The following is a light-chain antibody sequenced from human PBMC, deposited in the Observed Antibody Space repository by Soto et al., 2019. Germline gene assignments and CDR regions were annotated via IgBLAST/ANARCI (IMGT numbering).Light chain of an antibody. CDR1: SSNIGGNS. Sequence: QSVMTQPPSVSAAPRQKVTIPCSGTSSNIGGNSVSWYQQLPGTAPKLLIYDDNKRPSGIPDRFSGSKSGTSATLGITGFQTGDEADDYCGSWDSSLSAYVFGTGTKLTVL. CDR2: DDN. J-gene: IGLJ1*01. CDR3: GSWDSSLSAYV. V-gene: IGLV1-51*01.